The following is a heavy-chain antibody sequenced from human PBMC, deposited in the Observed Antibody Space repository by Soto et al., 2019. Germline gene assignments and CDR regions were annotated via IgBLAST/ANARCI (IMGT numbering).Heavy chain of an antibody. CDR2: ITGGNNT. J-gene: IGHJ4*02. Sequence: QVHLVQSGAEVRKPGASVKISCRASGYTFTSYAIHWVRLAPGHGLEWMGWITGGNNTKYSQTFMGRGSSRSDTSASTAYMELSSLRSEDTALYFCARGRLFNDYWGQGTLVTVSS. CDR1: GYTFTSYA. CDR3: ARGRLFNDY. V-gene: IGHV1-3*01. D-gene: IGHD3-22*01.